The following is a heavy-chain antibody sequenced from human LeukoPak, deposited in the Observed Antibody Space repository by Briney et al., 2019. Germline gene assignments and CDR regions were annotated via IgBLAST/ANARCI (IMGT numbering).Heavy chain of an antibody. D-gene: IGHD3-22*01. V-gene: IGHV3-7*01. J-gene: IGHJ4*02. CDR3: ARDRWDTSGYCLDY. CDR1: GFTFSTYW. CDR2: IKEDGSAT. Sequence: GGSLRLSCAASGFTFSTYWMTWVRQAPGKGPEWVANIKEDGSATYYVDSVKGRFTTSRDNAKKSLYLQMNSLRVEDTAVYYCARDRWDTSGYCLDYWGQGTLVTVSS.